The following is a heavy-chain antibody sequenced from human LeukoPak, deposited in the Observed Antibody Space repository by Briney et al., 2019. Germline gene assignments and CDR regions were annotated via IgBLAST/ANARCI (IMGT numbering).Heavy chain of an antibody. CDR2: IVVGSGNT. Sequence: GASVKVSCKASGFTFTSSAVQWVRQARGQPLEWIGWIVVGSGNTNYAQKFQERVTITRDLSTSTAYMELSSLRSEDTAVYYCAADPYDYGDYVLGYWGQGTLVTVSS. J-gene: IGHJ4*02. CDR3: AADPYDYGDYVLGY. CDR1: GFTFTSSA. V-gene: IGHV1-58*01. D-gene: IGHD4-17*01.